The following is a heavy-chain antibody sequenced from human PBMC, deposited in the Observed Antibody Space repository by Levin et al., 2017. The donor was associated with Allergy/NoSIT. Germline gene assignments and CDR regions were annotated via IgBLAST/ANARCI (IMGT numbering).Heavy chain of an antibody. V-gene: IGHV3-33*01. J-gene: IGHJ6*02. Sequence: GGSLRLSCAASGFTFSSYGMHWVRQAPGKGLEWVAVIWYDGSNKYYADSVKGRFTISRDNSKSTLYLQMNSLRAEDTAVYYCARGVAGRGNYNYYGMDVWGQGTTVTVSS. D-gene: IGHD6-19*01. CDR3: ARGVAGRGNYNYYGMDV. CDR2: IWYDGSNK. CDR1: GFTFSSYG.